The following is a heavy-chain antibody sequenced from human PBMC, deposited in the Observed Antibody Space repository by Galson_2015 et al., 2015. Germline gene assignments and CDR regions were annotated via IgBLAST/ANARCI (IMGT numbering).Heavy chain of an antibody. V-gene: IGHV3-53*01. Sequence: SLRLSCAASGFTVSTNYMTWVRQAPGKGLEWLSIIYSGGSTYYADSVKGRFAISRDNSKNTLDLQMNSLRAEDTAVYYCATMTKPLRYFDSWGQGTLVTVSS. D-gene: IGHD3-9*01. J-gene: IGHJ4*02. CDR2: IYSGGST. CDR3: ATMTKPLRYFDS. CDR1: GFTVSTNY.